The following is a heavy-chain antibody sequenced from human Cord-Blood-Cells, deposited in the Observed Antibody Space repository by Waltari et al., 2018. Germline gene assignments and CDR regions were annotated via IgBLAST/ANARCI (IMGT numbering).Heavy chain of an antibody. Sequence: QVQLQQWGAGLLKPSETLSLTCAVYGGSFSGYYWSWIPQPPGKGLEWIGEINHSGSTNYNPSLKRRVTISVDTSKNQFSLKLSSVTAADTAVYYCARGLGFLEWLYYYYYMDVWGKGTTVTVSS. CDR3: ARGLGFLEWLYYYYYMDV. D-gene: IGHD3-3*01. V-gene: IGHV4-34*01. J-gene: IGHJ6*03. CDR2: INHSGST. CDR1: GGSFSGYY.